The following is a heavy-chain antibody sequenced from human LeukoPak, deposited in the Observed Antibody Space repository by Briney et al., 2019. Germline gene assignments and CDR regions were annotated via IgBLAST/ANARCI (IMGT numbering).Heavy chain of an antibody. Sequence: GATVKVSCKASGYTFTGYYMHWVRQAPGQGLEWMGWINPNSGGTKYAQKFQGRVTMTSDASISTAYMELSSLRSDDTAVYYCASRPDQHLLYYFDYWGQGALVTVSS. V-gene: IGHV1-2*02. J-gene: IGHJ4*02. D-gene: IGHD2-15*01. CDR1: GYTFTGYY. CDR3: ASRPDQHLLYYFDY. CDR2: INPNSGGT.